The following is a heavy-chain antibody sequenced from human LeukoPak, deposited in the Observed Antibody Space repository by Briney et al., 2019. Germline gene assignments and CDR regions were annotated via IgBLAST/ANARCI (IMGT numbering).Heavy chain of an antibody. V-gene: IGHV3-21*01. CDR2: ISSSSSYI. CDR1: GFTFSSYS. Sequence: GGSLRLSCAASGFTFSSYSMNWVRQAPGKGLEWVSSISSSSSYIYYADSVKGRFTISRDNAKNSLYLQMNSLRAEDTAVYYCATSIPRPCSGSLQGDYWGQGTLVTVSS. D-gene: IGHD1-26*01. J-gene: IGHJ4*02. CDR3: ATSIPRPCSGSLQGDY.